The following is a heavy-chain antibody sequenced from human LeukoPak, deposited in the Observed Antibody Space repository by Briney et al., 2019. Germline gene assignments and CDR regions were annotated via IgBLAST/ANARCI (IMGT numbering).Heavy chain of an antibody. CDR2: IRYDGSNK. V-gene: IGHV3-30*02. CDR3: AFTSGGGKSDVFDI. D-gene: IGHD1-1*01. J-gene: IGHJ3*02. CDR1: GFTFSNYG. Sequence: GGSLRLSCAVSGFTFSNYGMHWVRQASGKGLEWVAFIRYDGSNKYHADSVKGRFTISRDNSKNTLYLQMESLRAEDTAVYYCAFTSGGGKSDVFDIWGQGTVVTVSS.